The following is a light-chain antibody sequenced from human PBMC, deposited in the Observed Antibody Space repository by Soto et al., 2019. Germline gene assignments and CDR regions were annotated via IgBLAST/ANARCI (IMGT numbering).Light chain of an antibody. CDR2: AAS. V-gene: IGKV1-39*01. Sequence: DILMTQSPSSLSASVGDRVTITCRASQSISSYLNWYQQKPGQAPKLLIYAASSLQSGLPSRFSGSGSGTDFTLTISSLQPEDFATYYCQQSYSTPPTFGQGTKLEIK. J-gene: IGKJ2*01. CDR1: QSISSY. CDR3: QQSYSTPPT.